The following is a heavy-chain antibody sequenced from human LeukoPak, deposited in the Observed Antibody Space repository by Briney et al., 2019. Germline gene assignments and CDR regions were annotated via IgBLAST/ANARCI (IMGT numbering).Heavy chain of an antibody. CDR3: ARPAYCGGDCYRQTTNYYFDY. D-gene: IGHD2-21*02. V-gene: IGHV1-2*02. CDR1: GYTFTGYY. CDR2: INPNSGGT. J-gene: IGHJ4*02. Sequence: ASVKVSCKASGYTFTGYYMHWVRQAPGQGLEWMGWINPNSGGTNYAQKFQGRVTMTRDTSISTAYMELSRLRSDDTAVYYCARPAYCGGDCYRQTTNYYFDYWGQRTLVTVSS.